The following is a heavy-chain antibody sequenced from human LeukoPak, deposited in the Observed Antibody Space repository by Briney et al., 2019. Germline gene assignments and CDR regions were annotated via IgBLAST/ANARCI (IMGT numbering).Heavy chain of an antibody. CDR1: GFTFSSYG. V-gene: IGHV3-30*18. CDR2: ISYVGSNK. J-gene: IGHJ3*02. Sequence: GRSLTLSCAASGFTFSSYGMHWVRQAPGKGLEWVAVISYVGSNKYYADSVKGRFTISRDNSKNTLYLQMNSLRAEDTAVYYCAKEEWFGEFDAFDIWGQGTMVTVSS. CDR3: AKEEWFGEFDAFDI. D-gene: IGHD3-10*01.